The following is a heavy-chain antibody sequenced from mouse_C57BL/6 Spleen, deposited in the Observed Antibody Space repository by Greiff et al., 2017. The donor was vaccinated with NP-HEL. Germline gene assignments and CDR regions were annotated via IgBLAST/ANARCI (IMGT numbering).Heavy chain of an antibody. J-gene: IGHJ2*01. Sequence: VQRVESGPGLVQPSQSLSITCTVSGFSLTSYGVHWVRQSPGKGLEWLGVIWSGGSTDYNAAFISRLSISKDNSKSQVFFKMNSLQADDTAIYYCATNEFDYWGQGTTLTVSS. CDR2: IWSGGST. V-gene: IGHV2-2*01. CDR1: GFSLTSYG. CDR3: ATNEFDY.